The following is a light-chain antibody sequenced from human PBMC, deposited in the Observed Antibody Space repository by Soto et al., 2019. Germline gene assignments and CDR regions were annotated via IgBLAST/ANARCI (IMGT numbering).Light chain of an antibody. Sequence: EILMTQSQATLSFSPGESATLSCRASQRIRSNVAWYQQKPGQAPRLLIYGASTRATGVPARFSGGGSGTEFTLTISSLQSEDFAVYFCQQYKDWPPYTFGQGTKLEIK. CDR1: QRIRSN. CDR3: QQYKDWPPYT. V-gene: IGKV3-15*01. J-gene: IGKJ2*01. CDR2: GAS.